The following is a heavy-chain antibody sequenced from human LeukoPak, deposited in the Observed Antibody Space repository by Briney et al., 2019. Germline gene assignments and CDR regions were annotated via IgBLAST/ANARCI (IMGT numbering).Heavy chain of an antibody. Sequence: SETLSLTCAVYGGSFSGYYWSWIRQPPGKGLEWIGEINHSGSTNYNPSLKSRVTISVDTSKNQFSLKLSSVTAADTAVYYCARHYYDSSAYPFDYWGQGTLVTVSS. CDR2: INHSGST. CDR3: ARHYYDSSAYPFDY. J-gene: IGHJ4*02. D-gene: IGHD3-22*01. CDR1: GGSFSGYY. V-gene: IGHV4-34*01.